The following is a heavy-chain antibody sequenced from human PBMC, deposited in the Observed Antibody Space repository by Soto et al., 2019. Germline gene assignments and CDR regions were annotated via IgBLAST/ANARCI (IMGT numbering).Heavy chain of an antibody. Sequence: QVQLVQSGAEVKKPGSSVKVSCKASGGTFSSYTISWVRQAPGQGLEWMGRIIPILGIANYAQTFQGRVPITADKATSTAYMELSSLRSEDTAVYYCARGDYDILTGHLLLDCWGQGTLVTVSS. CDR3: ARGDYDILTGHLLLDC. J-gene: IGHJ4*02. CDR2: IIPILGIA. CDR1: GGTFSSYT. D-gene: IGHD3-9*01. V-gene: IGHV1-69*02.